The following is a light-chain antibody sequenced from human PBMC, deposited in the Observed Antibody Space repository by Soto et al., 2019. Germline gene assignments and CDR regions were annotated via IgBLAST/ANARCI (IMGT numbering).Light chain of an antibody. V-gene: IGLV1-44*01. Sequence: QSVLTQPPSASGTPGQRVTISCSGSSSNIGSNTVHWYQQLPGTAPKLLIYSNNQRPSGVPDRFSGSKSGTSASLAISGLQYEDEADYYCAAWHDSLNGYVFRAGTKVTVL. CDR1: SSNIGSNT. CDR3: AAWHDSLNGYV. J-gene: IGLJ1*01. CDR2: SNN.